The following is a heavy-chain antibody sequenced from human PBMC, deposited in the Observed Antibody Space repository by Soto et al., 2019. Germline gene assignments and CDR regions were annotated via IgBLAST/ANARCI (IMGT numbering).Heavy chain of an antibody. D-gene: IGHD5-18*01. J-gene: IGHJ4*02. CDR2: ISSGGSTF. Sequence: GGSLRLSCAASGFTFSSFEMNWVRQAPGKGLEWVSYISSGGSTFYYADSVKGRFTISRDNAKNSLYLQINSLRAEDTGVYYCARYNYGPFDYWGQGTLVTVS. CDR3: ARYNYGPFDY. CDR1: GFTFSSFE. V-gene: IGHV3-48*03.